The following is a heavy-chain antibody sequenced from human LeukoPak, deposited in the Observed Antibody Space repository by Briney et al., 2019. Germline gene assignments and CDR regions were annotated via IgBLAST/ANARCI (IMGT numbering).Heavy chain of an antibody. D-gene: IGHD3-3*01. CDR1: GFTFSSYG. CDR3: ARDSDGITSFGVVAGYDAFDI. Sequence: GGSLRLSCAASGFTFSSYGMHWVRQAPGKGLEWVAVIWYDGSNKYYADSVKGRFTISRDNSKNTLYLQMNSLRAEDTAVYYCARDSDGITSFGVVAGYDAFDIWGQGTMVTVSS. J-gene: IGHJ3*02. CDR2: IWYDGSNK. V-gene: IGHV3-33*01.